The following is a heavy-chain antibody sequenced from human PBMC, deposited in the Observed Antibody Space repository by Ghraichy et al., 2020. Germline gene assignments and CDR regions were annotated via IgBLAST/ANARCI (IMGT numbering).Heavy chain of an antibody. CDR1: GGSIYTSIYY. CDR2: IHYSGST. D-gene: IGHD3-10*01. CDR3: ASTRVNERNACHTHYYGNVGLPVTN. Sequence: SETLSLTCTVSGGSIYTSIYYWGWIRQPPGKGLEWIGSIHYSGSTYYNPSLTSRVTVSVDTSKNQFSLKLTSVTAADTAVYYCASTRVNERNACHTHYYGNVGLPVTNWWQGIL. V-gene: IGHV4-39*01. J-gene: IGHJ4*02.